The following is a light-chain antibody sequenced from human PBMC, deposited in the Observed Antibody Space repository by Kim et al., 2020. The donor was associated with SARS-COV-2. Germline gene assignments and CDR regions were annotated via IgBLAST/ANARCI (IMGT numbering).Light chain of an antibody. V-gene: IGKV3-20*01. CDR1: QSVSSSY. CDR3: QQYVSSPLT. J-gene: IGKJ4*01. CDR2: GAS. Sequence: EIVLTQSPGTLSLSPGERATLSCRASQSVSSSYLAWHQQTPGQAPRLLIYGASSTASGIPDRFSGSGSGTDFTLTISRLEHEDVAVYYCQQYVSSPLTFGGGTKVDIK.